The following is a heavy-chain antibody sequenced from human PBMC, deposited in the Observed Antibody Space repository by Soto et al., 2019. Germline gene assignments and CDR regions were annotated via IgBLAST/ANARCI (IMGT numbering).Heavy chain of an antibody. CDR2: IDPSDSYT. J-gene: IGHJ6*02. V-gene: IGHV5-10-1*01. Sequence: PGESLKISCKGSGYSFTSYWISWVRQMPGKGLEWMGRIDPSDSYTNYSPSFQGHVTISADKSISTAYLQWSSLKASDTAMYYCARQSDSSGYYYYYGMDVWGQVTTVTVSS. D-gene: IGHD3-22*01. CDR1: GYSFTSYW. CDR3: ARQSDSSGYYYYYGMDV.